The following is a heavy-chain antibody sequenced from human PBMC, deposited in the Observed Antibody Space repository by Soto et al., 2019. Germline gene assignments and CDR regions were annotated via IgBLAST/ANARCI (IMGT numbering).Heavy chain of an antibody. D-gene: IGHD3-22*01. Sequence: QVQLQESGPGLVKPSETLSLTCAVSGDSISSYYCMWIRQPPGKGLESIGYLYYGRIANYNPYLNSRVTLSVHTSTNQCSLTLSSMTAADTAVYYCALRSMAVVPEYWGQGTMVTVSS. CDR2: LYYGRIA. CDR3: ALRSMAVVPEY. V-gene: IGHV4-59*01. CDR1: GDSISSYY. J-gene: IGHJ4*02.